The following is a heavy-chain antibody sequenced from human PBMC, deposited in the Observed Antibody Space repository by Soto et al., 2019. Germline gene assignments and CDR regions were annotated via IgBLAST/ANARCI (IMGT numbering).Heavy chain of an antibody. D-gene: IGHD1-26*01. J-gene: IGHJ4*02. V-gene: IGHV3-23*01. CDR1: GFTFSSYA. Sequence: EVQLLESGGGLVQPGGSLRLSCAVSGFTFSSYAMSWVRQAPGKGLKWVSIISGDGSSTYYAESVKGRFTISRDNSQSTLYLQMTSLRAEDTAVYFCAKDSEGFSLSWPLDYWGQGTLVTVSS. CDR2: ISGDGSST. CDR3: AKDSEGFSLSWPLDY.